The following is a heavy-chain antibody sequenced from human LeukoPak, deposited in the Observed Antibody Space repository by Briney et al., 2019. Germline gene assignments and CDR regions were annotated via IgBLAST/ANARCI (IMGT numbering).Heavy chain of an antibody. CDR1: GFTFSSFV. D-gene: IGHD4/OR15-4a*01. Sequence: GGSLRLSCAASGFTFSSFVMNWVRQAPGKGLEWVSYISTTSSTIFYADSVKGRFTSSRDNAKNSVYLQMNSLGGEDTGVCYCARVHGAYPIYYWGEGTLVTVSS. CDR3: ARVHGAYPIYY. CDR2: ISTTSSTI. V-gene: IGHV3-48*01. J-gene: IGHJ4*02.